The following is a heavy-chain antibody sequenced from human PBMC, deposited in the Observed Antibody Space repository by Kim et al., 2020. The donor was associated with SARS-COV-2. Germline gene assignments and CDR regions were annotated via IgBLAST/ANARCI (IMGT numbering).Heavy chain of an antibody. CDR2: IYYSGST. Sequence: SETLSLTCTVSGGCISSYYWSWIRQPPGKGLEWIGYIYYSGSTNYNPSLKSRVTISVDTSKNQFSLKLSSVTAADTAVYYCARGHSSGWYFYYWGQGTLVTVSS. D-gene: IGHD6-19*01. V-gene: IGHV4-59*01. CDR1: GGCISSYY. J-gene: IGHJ4*02. CDR3: ARGHSSGWYFYY.